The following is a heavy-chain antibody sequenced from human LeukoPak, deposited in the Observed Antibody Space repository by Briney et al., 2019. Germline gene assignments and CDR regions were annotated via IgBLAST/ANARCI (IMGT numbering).Heavy chain of an antibody. Sequence: SETLSLTCTVSGGSISSYYWSWIRQPPGKGLEWVGYIYYSGSTNYNPSLKSRVTISVDTSKNQFSLKLSSVTAADTAVYYCARDSGDYYYYGMDVWGQGTTVTVSS. J-gene: IGHJ6*02. CDR2: IYYSGST. V-gene: IGHV4-59*01. D-gene: IGHD7-27*01. CDR3: ARDSGDYYYYGMDV. CDR1: GGSISSYY.